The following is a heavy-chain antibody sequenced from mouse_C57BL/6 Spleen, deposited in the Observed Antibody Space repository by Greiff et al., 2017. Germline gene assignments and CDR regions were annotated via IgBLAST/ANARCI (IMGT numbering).Heavy chain of an antibody. Sequence: EVHLVESEGGLVQPGSSMKLSCTASGFTFSDYYMAWVRQVPEQGLEWVANINYDGSSTYYLESLKSRFILSRDNAKNTLYLHMSRLKSEDTATYYGARARQLRGGCYFDYWGQGTTLTVSS. V-gene: IGHV5-16*01. CDR3: ARARQLRGGCYFDY. J-gene: IGHJ2*01. D-gene: IGHD3-2*02. CDR1: GFTFSDYY. CDR2: INYDGSST.